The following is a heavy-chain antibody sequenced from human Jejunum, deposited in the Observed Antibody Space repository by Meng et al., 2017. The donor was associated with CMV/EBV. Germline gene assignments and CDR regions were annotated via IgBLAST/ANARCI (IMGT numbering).Heavy chain of an antibody. CDR3: ARPQYANYDFWSVILE. Sequence: SGFTFSSYGLHWVRQAPGKGLEWVAVISYDGSNKYYADSVKGRFTASRDNSRRTLYLEMNNLRPEDTAVYYCARPQYANYDFWSVILEWGQGTLVTVSS. CDR1: GFTFSSYG. V-gene: IGHV3-30*04. J-gene: IGHJ4*02. D-gene: IGHD3-3*01. CDR2: ISYDGSNK.